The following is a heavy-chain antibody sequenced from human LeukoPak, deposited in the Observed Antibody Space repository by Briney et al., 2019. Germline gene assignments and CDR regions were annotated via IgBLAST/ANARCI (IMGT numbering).Heavy chain of an antibody. CDR1: GFTFSSYW. CDR2: INGDGSTT. J-gene: IGHJ4*02. V-gene: IGHV3-74*01. Sequence: GGSLRLSCVASGFTFSSYWMHWVRQAPGKGLVWVSRINGDGSTTTYADSVRGRFTISRDNAKHTLYLQMNSLRAEDTAVYYCERGGFDTIGFDYWGQGTLVTVSS. CDR3: ERGGFDTIGFDY. D-gene: IGHD3-10*01.